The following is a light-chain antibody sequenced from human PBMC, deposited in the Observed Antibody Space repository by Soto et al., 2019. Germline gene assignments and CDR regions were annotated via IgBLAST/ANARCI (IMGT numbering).Light chain of an antibody. CDR3: SSYSSNTPYV. V-gene: IGLV2-14*01. CDR1: SSDVGGYNY. J-gene: IGLJ1*01. Sequence: QSVLTQPASVSGFPGQSITISCTGTSSDVGGYNYVSWYQQHPGKAPKLMIYDVSNRPSGVSNRFFGSKSGNTASLTITGLQAEDEADYYCSSYSSNTPYVFGTGTKLTVL. CDR2: DVS.